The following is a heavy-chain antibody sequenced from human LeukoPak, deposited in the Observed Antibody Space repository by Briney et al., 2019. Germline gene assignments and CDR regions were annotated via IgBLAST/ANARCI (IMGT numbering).Heavy chain of an antibody. Sequence: ASVKVSCKASGYTFTSHGIIWVRQAPGQGLEWMGWISIYRGDIKYSQKVQGRVTMTRDTSTSTAYMELRSLRSDDTAVYYCATVRAVAGTQDCWGQGTLVTVSS. V-gene: IGHV1-18*01. CDR2: ISIYRGDI. CDR1: GYTFTSHG. CDR3: ATVRAVAGTQDC. J-gene: IGHJ4*02. D-gene: IGHD6-19*01.